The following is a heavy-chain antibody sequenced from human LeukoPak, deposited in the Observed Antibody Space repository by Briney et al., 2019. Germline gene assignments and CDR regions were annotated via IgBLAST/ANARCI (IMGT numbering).Heavy chain of an antibody. Sequence: SGTPSLTCAVYGGSFSGYYWSWIRQPPGKGLEWIGEINHSGSTDYNPSLKSRVTISVDTSKNQFSLKLSSATAADTAVYYCARGGGSSPLLHIEYYYYYYYMDVWGKGTTVTVSS. D-gene: IGHD2-15*01. CDR1: GGSFSGYY. J-gene: IGHJ6*03. V-gene: IGHV4-34*01. CDR2: INHSGST. CDR3: ARGGGSSPLLHIEYYYYYYYMDV.